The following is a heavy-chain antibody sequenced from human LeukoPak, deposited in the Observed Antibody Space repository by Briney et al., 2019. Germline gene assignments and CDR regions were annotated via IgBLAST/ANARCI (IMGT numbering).Heavy chain of an antibody. CDR2: IKSKTDGGTT. V-gene: IGHV3-15*01. Sequence: PGGSLRLSCAASGFTVTSNYMSWVRQAPGKGLEWVGRIKSKTDGGTTDYAAPVKGRFTISRDDSKNTLYLQMNSLKTEDTAVYYCTTAWGWYEGPSNDAFDIWGQGTMVTVSS. CDR3: TTAWGWYEGPSNDAFDI. D-gene: IGHD6-19*01. CDR1: GFTVTSNY. J-gene: IGHJ3*02.